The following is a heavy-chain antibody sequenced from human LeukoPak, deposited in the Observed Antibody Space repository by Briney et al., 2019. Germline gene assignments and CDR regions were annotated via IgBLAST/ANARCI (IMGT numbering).Heavy chain of an antibody. CDR3: TRPDYVWGSYREFDY. D-gene: IGHD3-16*02. CDR1: GFTFGDYA. J-gene: IGHJ4*02. CDR2: IRSKAYGGTT. V-gene: IGHV3-49*04. Sequence: GGSLRLSCTASGFTFGDYAMSWVRQAPGKGLEWVGFIRSKAYGGTTEYAASVKGRFTISRDDSKSIAYLQMNSLKTEDTAVYYRTRPDYVWGSYREFDYWGQGTLVTVSS.